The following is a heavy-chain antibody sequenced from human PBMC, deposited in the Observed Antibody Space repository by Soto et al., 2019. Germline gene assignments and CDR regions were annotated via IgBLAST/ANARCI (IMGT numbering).Heavy chain of an antibody. CDR3: ARSNLFTTVSTTDSGMAV. CDR1: GYSFTSYW. Sequence: GEPLKISRQGSGYSFTSYWLNRERQMPGKGLEWMGRIDPSDSYTYFSPSFQGHVTLSADKSISTAYLQWSSLKASDTALYYCARSNLFTTVSTTDSGMAVWGQGTTVPVSS. D-gene: IGHD4-17*01. J-gene: IGHJ6*02. V-gene: IGHV5-10-1*01. CDR2: IDPSDSYT.